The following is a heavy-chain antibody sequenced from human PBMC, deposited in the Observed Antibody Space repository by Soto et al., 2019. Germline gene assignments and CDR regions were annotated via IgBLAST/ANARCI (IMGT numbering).Heavy chain of an antibody. D-gene: IGHD3-9*01. CDR2: IYSGGST. CDR3: ARNNQYYDILTGYSLLYYYYYMDV. CDR1: GFTVSSNY. J-gene: IGHJ6*03. V-gene: IGHV3-66*01. Sequence: GGSLRLSCAASGFTVSSNYMSWVRQAPGKGLEWVSVIYSGGSTYYADSVKGSFTISRDNSKNTLYLQMNSLRAEDTAVYYCARNNQYYDILTGYSLLYYYYYMDVWGKGTTVTVSS.